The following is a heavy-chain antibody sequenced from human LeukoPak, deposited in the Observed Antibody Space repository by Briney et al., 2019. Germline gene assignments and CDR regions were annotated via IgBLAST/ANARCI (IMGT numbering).Heavy chain of an antibody. J-gene: IGHJ4*02. V-gene: IGHV4-34*01. Sequence: PSETLSLTCAVYGGSFSGYYWSWIRQPPGKGLEWIGEINHSGSTNYNPSLKSRVTISVDTSKNQFSLKLSSVTAADTAVYYCARAVFSIAAAGPVYFDYWGQGTLVTVSS. CDR1: GGSFSGYY. CDR2: INHSGST. D-gene: IGHD6-13*01. CDR3: ARAVFSIAAAGPVYFDY.